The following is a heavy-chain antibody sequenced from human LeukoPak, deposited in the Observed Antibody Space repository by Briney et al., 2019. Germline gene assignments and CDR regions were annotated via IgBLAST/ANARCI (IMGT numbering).Heavy chain of an antibody. CDR2: INPSGGPP. Sequence: ASVKVSCKASEYTLTNYYIHWLRQAPGQGLEWMGVINPSGGPPTYAQRFQGRVTMTRDTSTSTLYMELSSLRSDDTAVYYCAGDHVPPYVGTDYWGLGTLVTVSS. CDR3: AGDHVPPYVGTDY. CDR1: EYTLTNYY. D-gene: IGHD1-26*01. J-gene: IGHJ4*02. V-gene: IGHV1-46*01.